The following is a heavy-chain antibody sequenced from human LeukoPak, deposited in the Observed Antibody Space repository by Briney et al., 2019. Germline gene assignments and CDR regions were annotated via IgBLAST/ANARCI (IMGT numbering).Heavy chain of an antibody. J-gene: IGHJ5*02. Sequence: PGGSLRLSCAASGFTFTDYYMSWIRQPPGKGLEWIGSIYYSGSTYYNPSLKSRVTISVDTSKNQFSLKLSSVTAADTAVYYCARHGLIVGATTDWFDPWGQGTLVTVSS. CDR2: IYYSGST. CDR1: GFTFTDYY. D-gene: IGHD1-26*01. V-gene: IGHV4-39*01. CDR3: ARHGLIVGATTDWFDP.